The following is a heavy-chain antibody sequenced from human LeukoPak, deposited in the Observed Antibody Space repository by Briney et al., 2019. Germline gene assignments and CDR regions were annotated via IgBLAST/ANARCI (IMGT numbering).Heavy chain of an antibody. CDR2: INPNSGGT. CDR3: ARGTMIVAGAFDI. J-gene: IGHJ3*02. Sequence: ASVKVSCKASGYTFSSYGISWVRQAPGQGLEWMGWINPNSGGTNYAQKFQGRVTMTRDTSISTAYMELSRLRSDDTAVYYCARGTMIVAGAFDIWGQGTMVTVSS. CDR1: GYTFSSYG. V-gene: IGHV1-2*02. D-gene: IGHD3-22*01.